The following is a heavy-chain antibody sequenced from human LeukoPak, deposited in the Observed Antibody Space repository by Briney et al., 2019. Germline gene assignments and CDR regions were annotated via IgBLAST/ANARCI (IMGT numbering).Heavy chain of an antibody. Sequence: SQTLSLTCALSGDSLSSNNAAWNWVRQSPSRGLEWLGRTYYRSKWYSDYAVSVKSRMTLNPDTSKNQVSLQLSSVTAADTAVYYCARGPADMTTVTIDYWGQGTLVTVSS. CDR3: ARGPADMTTVTIDY. D-gene: IGHD4-17*01. V-gene: IGHV6-1*01. CDR1: GDSLSSNNAA. CDR2: TYYRSKWYS. J-gene: IGHJ4*02.